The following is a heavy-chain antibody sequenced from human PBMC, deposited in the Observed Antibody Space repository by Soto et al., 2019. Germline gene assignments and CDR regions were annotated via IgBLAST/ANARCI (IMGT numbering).Heavy chain of an antibody. CDR2: INPSGGST. V-gene: IGHV1-46*01. D-gene: IGHD3-3*01. CDR3: ARVLRDFWSGYYSRPFDY. J-gene: IGHJ4*02. Sequence: ASVKVSCKASGYTFTSYYMHWVRQAPGQGLEWMGIINPSGGSTSYAQKFQGRVTMTRDTSTSTVYMELRSLRSEDTAVYYCARVLRDFWSGYYSRPFDYWGQGTLVTVSS. CDR1: GYTFTSYY.